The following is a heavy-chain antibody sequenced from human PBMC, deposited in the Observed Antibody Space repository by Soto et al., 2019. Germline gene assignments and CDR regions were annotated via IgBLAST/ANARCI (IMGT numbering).Heavy chain of an antibody. CDR2: ISYDGSNK. CDR3: AKKTIAAAGSRYGMDV. Sequence: GPLRLSCAASVFTVSSYGMHWVRQAPGKGLEWVAVISYDGSNKYYADSVKGRFTISRDNSKNTLYLQMNSLRAEDTAVYYCAKKTIAAAGSRYGMDVWGQGTTVTVSS. CDR1: VFTVSSYG. D-gene: IGHD6-13*01. J-gene: IGHJ6*02. V-gene: IGHV3-30*18.